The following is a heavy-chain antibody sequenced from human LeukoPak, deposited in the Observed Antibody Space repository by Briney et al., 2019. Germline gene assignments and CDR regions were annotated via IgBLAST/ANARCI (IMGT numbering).Heavy chain of an antibody. Sequence: SETLSLTCTVSGGSISSYYWNWIRQPPGKGLEWVGYIYYSGTTNYDPSLKSRVTISVDTSKSQFSLKLTSVTAADTAVYYCARANHYSDSGGYYYALDYWGQGTLVTVSS. D-gene: IGHD3-22*01. CDR3: ARANHYSDSGGYYYALDY. V-gene: IGHV4-59*01. J-gene: IGHJ4*02. CDR1: GGSISSYY. CDR2: IYYSGTT.